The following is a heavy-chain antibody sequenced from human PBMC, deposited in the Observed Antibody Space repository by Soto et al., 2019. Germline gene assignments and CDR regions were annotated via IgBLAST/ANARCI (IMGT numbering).Heavy chain of an antibody. V-gene: IGHV3-23*01. CDR2: IGDNGSNT. Sequence: PGGSLRLSCAVSGFPFSNYGMHWVRQAPGKGLEWVSAIGDNGSNTYYADSVKGRFTISRDNSKNTLYLQMNSLRAEDTAVYYCAKEYCSGGSCYQYYYYYYMDVWGKGTTVTVSS. J-gene: IGHJ6*03. D-gene: IGHD2-15*01. CDR1: GFPFSNYG. CDR3: AKEYCSGGSCYQYYYYYYMDV.